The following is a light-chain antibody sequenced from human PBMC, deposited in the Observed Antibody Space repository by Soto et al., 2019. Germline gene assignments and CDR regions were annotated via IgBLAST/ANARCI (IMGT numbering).Light chain of an antibody. CDR1: QSVSSN. Sequence: QSPATQSVKQGKRATLSCRASQSVSSNLAWYQQKPGQAPRLLIYGASSRATGIPDRFSGSGSGTDFTLTIGRLEPEDFAVYYCQQYGSSPLTFGGGTNVDIK. CDR2: GAS. CDR3: QQYGSSPLT. V-gene: IGKV3-20*01. J-gene: IGKJ4*01.